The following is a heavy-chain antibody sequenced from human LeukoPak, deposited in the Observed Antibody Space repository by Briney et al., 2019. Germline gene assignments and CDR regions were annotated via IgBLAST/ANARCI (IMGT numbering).Heavy chain of an antibody. D-gene: IGHD3-10*02. J-gene: IGHJ6*04. CDR1: KFTFSTYW. V-gene: IGHV3-48*03. CDR2: ISSSGSTI. CDR3: AELGITMIGGV. Sequence: GGSLRLSCAASKFTFSTYWMSWVRQAPGKGLEWVSYISSSGSTIYYADSVKGRFTISRDNAKNSLYLQMNSLRAEDTAVYYCAELGITMIGGVWGKGTTVTVSS.